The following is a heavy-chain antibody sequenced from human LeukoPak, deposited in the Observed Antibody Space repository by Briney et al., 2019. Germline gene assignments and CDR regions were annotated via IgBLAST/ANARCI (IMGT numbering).Heavy chain of an antibody. J-gene: IGHJ4*02. CDR3: ASLGGDGNFDY. Sequence: ASVKVSCKASGYTFTSYYMHWMRQAPGQGLEWMGIINPSGGSTSYAQKFQGRVTMTRDTSTSTVYMELSSLRSEDTAVYYCASLGGDGNFDYWGQGTLVTVSS. D-gene: IGHD3-10*01. CDR1: GYTFTSYY. CDR2: INPSGGST. V-gene: IGHV1-46*01.